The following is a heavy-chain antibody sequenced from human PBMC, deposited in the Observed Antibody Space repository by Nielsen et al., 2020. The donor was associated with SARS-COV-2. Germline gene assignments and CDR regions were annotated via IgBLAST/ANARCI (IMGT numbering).Heavy chain of an antibody. CDR3: ARHGGTTLNIRDNWFDP. J-gene: IGHJ5*02. Sequence: SGPTLVKPTQTLTLTCTFSGFSLSTSGMCVSWIRQPPGKGLEWIGSIYYSGSTYYNPSLKSRVTISVDTSKNQFSLKLSSVTAADTAVYYCARHGGTTLNIRDNWFDPWGQGTLVTVSS. V-gene: IGHV4-39*01. D-gene: IGHD1-7*01. CDR2: IYYSGST. CDR1: GFSLSTSGMC.